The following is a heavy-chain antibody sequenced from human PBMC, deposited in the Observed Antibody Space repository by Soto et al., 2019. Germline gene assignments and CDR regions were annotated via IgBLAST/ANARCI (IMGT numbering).Heavy chain of an antibody. Sequence: SETLSLTCTVSGGSISSGGYYWSWSRQHPGKGLEWIGYIYYSGSTYYNPSLKSRVTISVDTSKNQFSLKLSSVTAADTAVYYCARGSGDYDLDYWGQGTLVTVSS. D-gene: IGHD4-17*01. CDR3: ARGSGDYDLDY. V-gene: IGHV4-31*03. CDR2: IYYSGST. CDR1: GGSISSGGYY. J-gene: IGHJ4*02.